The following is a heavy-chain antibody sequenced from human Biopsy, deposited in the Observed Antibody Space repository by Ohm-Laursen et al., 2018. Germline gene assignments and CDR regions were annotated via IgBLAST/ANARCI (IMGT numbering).Heavy chain of an antibody. CDR2: IFYSANT. J-gene: IGHJ4*02. V-gene: IGHV4-31*03. CDR1: DGSISRYY. Sequence: TLSLTCTVSDGSISRYYWNWIRHHPGKGLEWIGNIFYSANTYYNPSLKSRVTISVDTSKNQFSLKLSSVTAADTAVYYCARLGSGDYFPTFFDFWGQGALVTVSS. D-gene: IGHD5-12*01. CDR3: ARLGSGDYFPTFFDF.